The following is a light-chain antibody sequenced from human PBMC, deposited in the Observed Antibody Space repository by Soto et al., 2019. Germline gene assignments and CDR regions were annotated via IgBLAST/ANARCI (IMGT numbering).Light chain of an antibody. CDR2: VAS. Sequence: EIVLTQSPGTLSVSPGERATLSCSASQRVSSKLAFYQQKPGQAPRLLFYVASTGATGIPARFSGSGSETDFTLSIRSLKSADFAVYYCPQHHNWPGTFGHGTQVAI. CDR3: PQHHNWPGT. J-gene: IGKJ1*01. CDR1: QRVSSK. V-gene: IGKV3-15*01.